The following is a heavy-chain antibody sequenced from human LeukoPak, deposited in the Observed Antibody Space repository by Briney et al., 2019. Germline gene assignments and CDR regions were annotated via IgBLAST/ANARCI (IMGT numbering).Heavy chain of an antibody. D-gene: IGHD1-1*01. Sequence: PGGSLRLSCVASGFTFSSSGMHWVRQGPGKGLEWMAFTQHDGDDKYYADSVKGRFTISRDNSKNTLYLQMNSLRAEDTAVYYCAKVLPGPFPYWGQGTLVTVSS. CDR1: GFTFSSSG. V-gene: IGHV3-30*02. CDR2: TQHDGDDK. J-gene: IGHJ4*02. CDR3: AKVLPGPFPY.